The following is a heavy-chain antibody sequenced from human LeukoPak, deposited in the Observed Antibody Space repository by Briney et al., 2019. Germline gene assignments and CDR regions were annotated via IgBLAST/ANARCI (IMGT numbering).Heavy chain of an antibody. CDR3: ARASIVGAKRTRSGTFDL. J-gene: IGHJ3*01. Sequence: PSETLSLTCAVYGGSFSGCYWNWIRQPPGKGLEWIGGINHSGSSNYNPSLKSRITISVDTSKNQFSLNLSSVTAADTAVYYCARASIVGAKRTRSGTFDLWGQGTMVTVSS. V-gene: IGHV4-34*01. D-gene: IGHD1-26*01. CDR2: INHSGSS. CDR1: GGSFSGCY.